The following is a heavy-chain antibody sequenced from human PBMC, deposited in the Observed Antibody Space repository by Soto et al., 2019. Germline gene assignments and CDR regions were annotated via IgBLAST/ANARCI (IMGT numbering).Heavy chain of an antibody. CDR1: GFTFSSYA. V-gene: IGHV3-30-3*01. D-gene: IGHD3-22*01. Sequence: QVQLVESGGGVVQPGRSLRLSCAASGFTFSSYAMHWVRQAPGKGLEWVAVISYDGSNKYYADSVKGRFTISRDNSKNTLYLKMNSLRAEDTAVYYCARAPQRVVVPYFDYWGQGTLVTVSS. J-gene: IGHJ4*02. CDR3: ARAPQRVVVPYFDY. CDR2: ISYDGSNK.